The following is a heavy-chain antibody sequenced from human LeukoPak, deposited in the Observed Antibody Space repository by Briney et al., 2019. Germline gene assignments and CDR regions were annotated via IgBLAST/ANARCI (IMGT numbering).Heavy chain of an antibody. Sequence: GRSLRLPCAASGFTFNTYAMHWVRQAPGKGLEWVAVISYDESNKYYADSVKGRFTISRDNSKNTLCLQMNSLRAEDTAVYYCARGSPPYGSSGWYGDYWGQGTLVTVSS. V-gene: IGHV3-30-3*01. D-gene: IGHD6-19*01. CDR3: ARGSPPYGSSGWYGDY. CDR2: ISYDESNK. CDR1: GFTFNTYA. J-gene: IGHJ4*02.